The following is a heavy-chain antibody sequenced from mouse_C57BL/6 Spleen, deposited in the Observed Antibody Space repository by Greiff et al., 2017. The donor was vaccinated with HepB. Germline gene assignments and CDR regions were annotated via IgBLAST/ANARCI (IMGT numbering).Heavy chain of an antibody. CDR1: GYTFTSYW. CDR3: ERYYYDPDTSYYFDY. V-gene: IGHV1-55*01. CDR2: IYPGSGST. Sequence: QVQLQQSGAELVKPGASVKMSCKASGYTFTSYWITWVKQRPGQGLEWIGDIYPGSGSTNYNEKFKSKATLTVDTSSSTAYMQLSSLTSEDSAVYYCERYYYDPDTSYYFDYWGQGTTLTVSS. J-gene: IGHJ2*01. D-gene: IGHD2-4*01.